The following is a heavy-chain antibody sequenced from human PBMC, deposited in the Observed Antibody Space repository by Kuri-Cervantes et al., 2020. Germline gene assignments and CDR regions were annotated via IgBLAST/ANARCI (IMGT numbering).Heavy chain of an antibody. CDR1: GYTFTGYY. D-gene: IGHD3-22*01. J-gene: IGHJ3*02. Sequence: ASVQVSCKASGYTFTGYYMHWVRQAPGQGPEWMGWINPNSGGSNYAQKFQGRVTMTRDTSISTAYMGLSRLRSDDTAVYYCARQIVVDAFDIWGQGTMVTVSS. CDR3: ARQIVVDAFDI. V-gene: IGHV1-2*02. CDR2: INPNSGGS.